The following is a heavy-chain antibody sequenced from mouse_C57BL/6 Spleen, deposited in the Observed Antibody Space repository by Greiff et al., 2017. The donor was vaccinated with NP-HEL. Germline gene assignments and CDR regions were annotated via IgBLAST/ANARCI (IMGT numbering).Heavy chain of an antibody. J-gene: IGHJ2*01. CDR2: IDPETGGT. D-gene: IGHD2-12*01. CDR1: GYTFTDYE. V-gene: IGHV1-15*01. Sequence: QVQLQQSGAELVRPGASVTLSCKASGYTFTDYEMHWVKQTPVHGLEWIGAIDPETGGTAYNQKFKGKAILTAEKSSSTAYMELRSLTSEDSAVYYCTREDYTGGDYWGQGTTLTVSS. CDR3: TREDYTGGDY.